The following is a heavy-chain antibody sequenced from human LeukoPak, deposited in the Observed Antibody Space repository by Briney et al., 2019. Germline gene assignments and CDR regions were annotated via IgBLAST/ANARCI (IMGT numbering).Heavy chain of an antibody. CDR1: GYTFTGYY. D-gene: IGHD3-3*01. V-gene: IGHV1-2*02. Sequence: GASVKVSCKASGYTFTGYYMHWVRQAPGQGLEWMGWINPNSGGTNYAQKFQGRVTMTRDTSISTAYMELSRLRSDDTAVYYCARIKLRFLEWSRYYYYGMDVWGQGTTVTVSS. CDR3: ARIKLRFLEWSRYYYYGMDV. CDR2: INPNSGGT. J-gene: IGHJ6*02.